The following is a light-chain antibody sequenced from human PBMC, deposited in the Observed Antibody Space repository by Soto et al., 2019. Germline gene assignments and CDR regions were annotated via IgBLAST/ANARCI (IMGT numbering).Light chain of an antibody. V-gene: IGLV2-8*01. CDR1: SSDVCGDNY. Sequence: QSVLTQPPAASGPPGHSVAISCTVTSSDVCGDNYVSWYQHHPGKAPKLMTYGVNKRPSGVPDRFSGSKSGNTAYLTVSGLQAEDEADYYCSSYAGSSKVFGTGTKVTVL. J-gene: IGLJ1*01. CDR3: SSYAGSSKV. CDR2: GVN.